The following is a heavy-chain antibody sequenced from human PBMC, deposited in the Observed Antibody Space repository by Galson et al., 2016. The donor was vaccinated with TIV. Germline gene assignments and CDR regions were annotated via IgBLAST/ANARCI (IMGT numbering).Heavy chain of an antibody. J-gene: IGHJ3*02. CDR3: AKGYEGFNDAFDI. V-gene: IGHV3-23*01. CDR1: GFTFSTFA. CDR2: ISGSGGTT. Sequence: SLRLSCAASGFTFSTFAMNWVRQAPGKGLEWVSVISGSGGTTYYADSVKGRFTVSRDNSKNTLYVQMNSLGAEDTAVYYCAKGYEGFNDAFDIWGRGTMVTVSS. D-gene: IGHD5-18*01.